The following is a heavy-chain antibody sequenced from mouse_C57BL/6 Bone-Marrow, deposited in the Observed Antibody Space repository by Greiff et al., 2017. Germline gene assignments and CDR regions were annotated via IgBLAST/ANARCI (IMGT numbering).Heavy chain of an antibody. CDR1: GFTFSSYG. CDR2: ISSGGSYT. CDR3: ERDGYYGYFAY. D-gene: IGHD2-3*01. Sequence: EVKLMESGGDLVKPGGSLKLSCAASGFTFSSYGMSWVRQTPDKRLEWVATISSGGSYTYYPDSVKGRFTISRDNAKHTLYLQMSSLKSEDTAMYYCERDGYYGYFAYWGQGTTLTVAA. J-gene: IGHJ2*01. V-gene: IGHV5-6*01.